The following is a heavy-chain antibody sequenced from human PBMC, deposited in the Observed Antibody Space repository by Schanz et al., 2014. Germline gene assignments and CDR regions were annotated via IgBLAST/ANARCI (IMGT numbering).Heavy chain of an antibody. V-gene: IGHV1-18*01. CDR2: ISVYNHNK. Sequence: QVQLVQSGAEVKKPGASVRVSCKASGYIFINSGISWVRQAPGQGLEWMGWISVYNHNKEYDQKFQGRVTMTTDTSTRAAYKALTVLTADDTAVYYSAGDRRFCDHDDLCYFDSWGQGTLVTVSS. CDR1: GYIFINSG. J-gene: IGHJ4*02. D-gene: IGHD3-3*01. CDR3: AGDRRFCDHDDLCYFDS.